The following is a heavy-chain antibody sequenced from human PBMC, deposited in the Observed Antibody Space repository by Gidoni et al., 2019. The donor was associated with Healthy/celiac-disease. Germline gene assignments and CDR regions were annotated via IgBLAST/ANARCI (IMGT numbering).Heavy chain of an antibody. Sequence: EVQLVESGGGLVQPGGSLRLSCAASGFTFSSYSMNWVRQAPGKGLEWVSYISSSSSTIYYADSVKGRFTISRDNAKNSLYLQMNSLRDEDTAVYYCARDETPGYSNLAAYYYYYMDVWGKGTTVTVSS. CDR2: ISSSSSTI. CDR3: ARDETPGYSNLAAYYYYYMDV. V-gene: IGHV3-48*02. D-gene: IGHD4-4*01. J-gene: IGHJ6*03. CDR1: GFTFSSYS.